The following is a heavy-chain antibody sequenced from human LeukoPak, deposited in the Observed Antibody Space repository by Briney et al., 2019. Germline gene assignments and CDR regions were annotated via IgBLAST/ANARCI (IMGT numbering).Heavy chain of an antibody. Sequence: SETLSLTCTVSGGSISSYYWSWIRQPPGKGLEWIGYIYYSGSTNYNPSLKSRVTISVDTSKNQFSLKLSSVTAADAAVYYCARGGGWRQLGNYWGQGTLVTVSS. V-gene: IGHV4-59*13. CDR3: ARGGGWRQLGNY. D-gene: IGHD6-13*01. CDR1: GGSISSYY. J-gene: IGHJ4*02. CDR2: IYYSGST.